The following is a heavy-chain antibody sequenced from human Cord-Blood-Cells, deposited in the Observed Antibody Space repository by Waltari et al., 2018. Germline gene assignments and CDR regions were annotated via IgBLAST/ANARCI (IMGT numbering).Heavy chain of an antibody. V-gene: IGHV4-4*07. Sequence: QVQLQESGPGLVKPSDTLSLTFTVSGGSISRYYWTWIRPPAGKGLEWIGRIYTSGRTNYNPSLKSRVTMSVDTSKNQFSLKLSSVTATDTAVYYCARDSSTSCYDYWGQGTLVTVSS. J-gene: IGHJ4*02. CDR1: GGSISRYY. D-gene: IGHD2-2*01. CDR3: ARDSSTSCYDY. CDR2: IYTSGRT.